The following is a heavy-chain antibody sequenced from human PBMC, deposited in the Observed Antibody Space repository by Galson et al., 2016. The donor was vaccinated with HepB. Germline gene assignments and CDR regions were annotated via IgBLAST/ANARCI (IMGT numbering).Heavy chain of an antibody. D-gene: IGHD5-12*01. CDR1: GFTFSDYA. CDR2: ISGSGGGT. CDR3: AKVQGGYDSFNGYCDF. V-gene: IGHV3-23*01. J-gene: IGHJ4*02. Sequence: SLRLSCAASGFTFSDYAMSWVRQAPGKGLEWVSGISGSGGGTHYAGSVKGRFTISRDNSRNTLYLQMNSLRAEDMAVYYCAKVQGGYDSFNGYCDFWGQGTLVTVSS.